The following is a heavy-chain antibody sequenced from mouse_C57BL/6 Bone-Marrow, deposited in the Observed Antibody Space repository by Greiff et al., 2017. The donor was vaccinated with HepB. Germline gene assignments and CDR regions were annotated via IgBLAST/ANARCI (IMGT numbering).Heavy chain of an antibody. CDR1: GYTFTSYW. D-gene: IGHD2-3*01. V-gene: IGHV1-64*01. Sequence: QVQLQQPGAELVKPGASVKLSCKASGYTFTSYWMHWVKQRPGQGLEWIGMIHPNIGSTNYNEKFKSKATLTVDKSSSTAYMQLSSLTSEDSAVYYCARGRWLLAWFAYWGQGTRVTVSA. J-gene: IGHJ3*01. CDR2: IHPNIGST. CDR3: ARGRWLLAWFAY.